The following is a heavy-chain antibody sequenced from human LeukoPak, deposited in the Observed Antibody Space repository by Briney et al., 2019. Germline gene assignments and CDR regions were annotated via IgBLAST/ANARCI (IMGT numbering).Heavy chain of an antibody. J-gene: IGHJ5*02. Sequence: GASVKVSCKASGYTFTSYYMHWVRQAPGQGLEWMEIINPSGGSTSYAQKFQGRVTMTRDTSTSTVYMELSSLRSEDTAVYYCARGRRIAARPDWFDPWGQGTLVTVSS. V-gene: IGHV1-46*01. CDR2: INPSGGST. D-gene: IGHD6-6*01. CDR3: ARGRRIAARPDWFDP. CDR1: GYTFTSYY.